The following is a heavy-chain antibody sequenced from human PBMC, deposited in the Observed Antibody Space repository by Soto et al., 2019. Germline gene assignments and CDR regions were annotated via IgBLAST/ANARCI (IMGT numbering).Heavy chain of an antibody. V-gene: IGHV3-23*03. Sequence: GGSLRLSCAASGFSFSDYSMTWVRQAPGKGLEWVSFIDLSGTTTYYRDSVKGRFTIFKDKSMNTVYLQMNSLTVEDPAVYYCTKDRVPDVIYSFDYWAQGALVPASS. J-gene: IGHJ4*02. D-gene: IGHD2-15*01. CDR3: TKDRVPDVIYSFDY. CDR2: IDLSGTTT. CDR1: GFSFSDYS.